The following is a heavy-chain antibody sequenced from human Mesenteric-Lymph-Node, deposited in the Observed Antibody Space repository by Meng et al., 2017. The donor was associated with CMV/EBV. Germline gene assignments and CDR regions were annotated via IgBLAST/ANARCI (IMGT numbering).Heavy chain of an antibody. CDR2: IIPILGIA. J-gene: IGHJ5*02. CDR1: GGTFSSYT. V-gene: IGHV1-69*02. D-gene: IGHD6-13*01. Sequence: QVQLVQSGAEVKEPGSSVKVSCTASGGTFSSYTISWVRQAPGQGLEWMGRIIPILGIANYAQKFQGRVTITADKSTSTAYMELSSLRSEDTAVYYCAGGIAAAGSRWFDPWGQGTLVTVSS. CDR3: AGGIAAAGSRWFDP.